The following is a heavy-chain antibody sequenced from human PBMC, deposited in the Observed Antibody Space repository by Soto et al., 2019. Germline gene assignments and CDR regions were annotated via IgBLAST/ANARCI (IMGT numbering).Heavy chain of an antibody. V-gene: IGHV1-46*01. CDR2: INPSGGST. Sequence: ASVKVSCKASGYTFTGYYMHWVRQAPGQGPEWMGIINPSGGSTSYAQKFQGRVTMTRDTSTSTVYMELSSLRSEDTAVYYCARVLSGSYHYYYYGMDVWGQGTTVTVSS. CDR1: GYTFTGYY. D-gene: IGHD1-26*01. CDR3: ARVLSGSYHYYYYGMDV. J-gene: IGHJ6*02.